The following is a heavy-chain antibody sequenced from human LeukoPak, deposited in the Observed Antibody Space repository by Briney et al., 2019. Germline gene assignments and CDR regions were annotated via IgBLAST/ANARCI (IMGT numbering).Heavy chain of an antibody. CDR3: ARSMVADRDTRSFPYYDILTGYYDY. V-gene: IGHV3-21*01. D-gene: IGHD3-9*01. CDR1: GFTFSSYS. Sequence: GGSLRLSCAASGFTFSSYSMNWVRQAPGKGLEWVSSISSSSSYIYYADSVKGRFTISRDNAKNSLYLQMNSLRAEDTAVYYCARSMVADRDTRSFPYYDILTGYYDYWGQGTLVTVSS. CDR2: ISSSSSYI. J-gene: IGHJ4*02.